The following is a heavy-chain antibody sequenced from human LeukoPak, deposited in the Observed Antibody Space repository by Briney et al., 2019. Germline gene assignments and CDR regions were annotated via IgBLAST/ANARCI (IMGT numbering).Heavy chain of an antibody. CDR1: GYTFTDYA. J-gene: IGHJ4*01. D-gene: IGHD2-8*01. CDR3: ARVISDCTNFNCFKGYFDY. Sequence: ASVKVSCKASGYTFTDYAIHWVRQAPGQSLEWVGWINGGNGNTKYSQKFQARVTITRDTSANTAYMELSSLGSEDTTIYYCARVISDCTNFNCFKGYFDYWGQGTPVTVSS. V-gene: IGHV1-3*01. CDR2: INGGNGNT.